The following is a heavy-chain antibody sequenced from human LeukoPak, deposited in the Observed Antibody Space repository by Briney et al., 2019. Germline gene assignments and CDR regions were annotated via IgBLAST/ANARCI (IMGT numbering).Heavy chain of an antibody. V-gene: IGHV3-7*01. J-gene: IGHJ4*02. D-gene: IGHD2-21*02. CDR3: ATDRDNSDWQKRFDS. Sequence: SGGSLRLSCAASGFTSSTYWMTGYRQAPGKGLGWVGNINQDASEINYVDSVRGRFTISRDNAKNSLHLQMNSLRAEDTAVYYCATDRDNSDWQKRFDSWGQGTLVTVSS. CDR1: GFTSSTYW. CDR2: INQDASEI.